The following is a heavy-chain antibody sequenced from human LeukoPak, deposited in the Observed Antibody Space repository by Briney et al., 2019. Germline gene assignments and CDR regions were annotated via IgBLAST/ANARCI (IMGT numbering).Heavy chain of an antibody. Sequence: HSGGSLRLSCAASGFTFSSYAMHWVRQAPGKGLEWVAVISYDGSNKYYADSVKGRFTISRDNSKNTLYLQMNSLSPEDTSVYYCARGLGDYTSGWWDYWGQGTLVTVSS. CDR3: ARGLGDYTSGWWDY. D-gene: IGHD6-19*01. CDR2: ISYDGSNK. CDR1: GFTFSSYA. J-gene: IGHJ4*02. V-gene: IGHV3-30-3*01.